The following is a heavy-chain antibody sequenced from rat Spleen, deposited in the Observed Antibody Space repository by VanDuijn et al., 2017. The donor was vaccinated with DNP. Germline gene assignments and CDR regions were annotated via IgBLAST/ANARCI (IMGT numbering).Heavy chain of an antibody. CDR1: GYSITSSYR. Sequence: EVQLQESGPGLVKPSQSLSLTCSVTGYSITSSYRWNWIRKFPGNKLECMGYINSAGSIEYNPSLKCRISMTSDTSKNQFFLQVNSVTTDDTATYYCTRGDILRSFDYWGQGVMVTVSS. D-gene: IGHD1-6*01. CDR2: INSAGSI. CDR3: TRGDILRSFDY. V-gene: IGHV3-3*01. J-gene: IGHJ2*01.